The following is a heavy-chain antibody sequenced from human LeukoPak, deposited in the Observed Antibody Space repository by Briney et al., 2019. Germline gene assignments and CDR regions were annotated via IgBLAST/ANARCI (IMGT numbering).Heavy chain of an antibody. Sequence: PGGSLRLSCAASGFTLSNYWMHLVRQAPGKGLVWVSRINSDGINTSYADSVKGRFTISRDNAKNTLNLQMNSLRAEDTAVYYCARDLGQYYDTSDNWFDPWGQGTLVTVSS. V-gene: IGHV3-74*01. CDR3: ARDLGQYYDTSDNWFDP. D-gene: IGHD3-22*01. CDR2: INSDGINT. J-gene: IGHJ5*02. CDR1: GFTLSNYW.